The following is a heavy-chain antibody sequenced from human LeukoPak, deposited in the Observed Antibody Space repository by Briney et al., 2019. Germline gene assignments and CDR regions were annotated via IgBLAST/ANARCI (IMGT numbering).Heavy chain of an antibody. V-gene: IGHV3-15*01. D-gene: IGHD1-26*01. Sequence: GGSLRLPCAAHGFTLSNAWMNSVRQAPGKGLEWVGLIKSKTNGYTRDYAAHVKGRFIISRNDSKSTLYMQMNSLKIEDTAVYYCTTDSPLQSGSYYEVPWGQGTLVTVSS. J-gene: IGHJ5*02. CDR2: IKSKTNGYTR. CDR3: TTDSPLQSGSYYEVP. CDR1: GFTLSNAW.